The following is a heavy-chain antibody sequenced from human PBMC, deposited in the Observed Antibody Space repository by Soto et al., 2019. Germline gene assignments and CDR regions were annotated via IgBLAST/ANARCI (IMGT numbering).Heavy chain of an antibody. D-gene: IGHD3-9*01. J-gene: IGHJ6*02. Sequence: QVQLVESGGGVVQPGRSLRLSCAASGFTFSSYGMHWVRQAPGKGLEWVAVISYDARNTYYTDSVKGRFTISRDNSKNALYLQMDSLRPEDTAVYYCARPGSGYDVLTGQYFYYFHTVDVWGQGTTVTVSS. V-gene: IGHV3-30*19. CDR3: ARPGSGYDVLTGQYFYYFHTVDV. CDR1: GFTFSSYG. CDR2: ISYDARNT.